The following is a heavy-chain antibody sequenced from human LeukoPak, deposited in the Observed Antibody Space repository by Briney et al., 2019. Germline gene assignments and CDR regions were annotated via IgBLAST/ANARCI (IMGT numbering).Heavy chain of an antibody. D-gene: IGHD6-19*01. CDR1: GYTFTSYA. V-gene: IGHV1-3*01. J-gene: IGHJ5*02. CDR3: ARWRQWLVQGFDP. CDR2: INAGNGNT. Sequence: ASVKVSCKASGYTFTSYAMHWVRQAPGQRLEWMGWINAGNGNTKYSQKFQGRVTITRDTSASTAYMELSSLRSEDTAVYYCARWRQWLVQGFDPWGQGTLVTVSS.